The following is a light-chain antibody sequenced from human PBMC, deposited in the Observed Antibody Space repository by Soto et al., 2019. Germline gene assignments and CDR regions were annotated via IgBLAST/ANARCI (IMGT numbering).Light chain of an antibody. CDR3: QQSYSSPPT. CDR1: QIISSY. J-gene: IGKJ1*01. V-gene: IGKV1-39*01. Sequence: DIQMTQSPSSLSASVGHRFTITCRASQIISSYLNWHQQKPGKAPNLLIFAASSLQSGVPSRFRGSRSGPDFTLTISSLQPEDFATYYCQQSYSSPPTFGQGTKVDI. CDR2: AAS.